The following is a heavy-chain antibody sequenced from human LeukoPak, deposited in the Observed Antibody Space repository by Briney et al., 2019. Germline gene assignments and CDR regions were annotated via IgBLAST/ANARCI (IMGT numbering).Heavy chain of an antibody. Sequence: PGGSLRLSCAASGFTLSSYGMHWVRQAPGKGLEWVAVISYDGSNENYGDSVKGRFTISRDNSKNTLYLQMNSLRAEDTAVYYCARVTDTVALDYWGQGTLVTVSS. V-gene: IGHV3-30*03. CDR2: ISYDGSNE. J-gene: IGHJ4*02. CDR3: ARVTDTVALDY. D-gene: IGHD5-12*01. CDR1: GFTLSSYG.